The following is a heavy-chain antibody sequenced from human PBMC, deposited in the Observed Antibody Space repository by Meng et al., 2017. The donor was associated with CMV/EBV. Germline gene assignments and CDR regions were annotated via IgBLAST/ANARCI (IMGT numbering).Heavy chain of an antibody. CDR2: ISYDGSNK. J-gene: IGHJ5*02. D-gene: IGHD6-6*01. CDR3: ARPPIIAARLNSVWFDP. Sequence: GESLKISCAASGFTFSSYAMHWVRQAPGKGLEWVAVISYDGSNKYYADSVKGRFTISRDNSKNTLYLQMNSLRAEDTAVYYCARPPIIAARLNSVWFDPWGQGTLVTVSS. CDR1: GFTFSSYA. V-gene: IGHV3-30*04.